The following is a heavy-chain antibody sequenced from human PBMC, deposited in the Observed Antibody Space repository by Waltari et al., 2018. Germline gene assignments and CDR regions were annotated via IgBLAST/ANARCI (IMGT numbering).Heavy chain of an antibody. Sequence: QVTLRESGPALVKPTQTLTLTCTFPGFSLSTSGMCVSWIRQPPGKALEWLARIDWDDDKYYSTSLKTRLTISKDTSKNQVVLTMTNMDPVDTATYYCARICHYYGLYGMDVWGQGTTVTVSS. J-gene: IGHJ6*02. D-gene: IGHD3-10*01. V-gene: IGHV2-70*15. CDR2: IDWDDDK. CDR3: ARICHYYGLYGMDV. CDR1: GFSLSTSGMC.